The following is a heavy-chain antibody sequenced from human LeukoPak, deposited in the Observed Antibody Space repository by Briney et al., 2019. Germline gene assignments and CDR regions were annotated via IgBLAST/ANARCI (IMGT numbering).Heavy chain of an antibody. D-gene: IGHD2-2*01. CDR2: INPNSGGT. V-gene: IGHV1-2*04. Sequence: ASVKVSCKASGYTFTGYYMHWVRQAPGQGLEWMGWINPNSGGTNYAQKFQGWVTMTRDTSISTAYMELSRLRSEDTAVYYCARSVVVPAAIKYYYGMDVWGQGTTVTVSS. CDR1: GYTFTGYY. CDR3: ARSVVVPAAIKYYYGMDV. J-gene: IGHJ6*02.